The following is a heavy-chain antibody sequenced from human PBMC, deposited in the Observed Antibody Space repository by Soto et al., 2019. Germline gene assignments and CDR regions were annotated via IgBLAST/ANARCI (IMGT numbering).Heavy chain of an antibody. CDR1: GFSITNNY. CDR2: IDSGGDT. Sequence: EVQLVESGGDLIQPGGSLRLSCAASGFSITNNYMTWVRQAPGKGLEWVSLIDSGGDTYYADSVKGRFTLSRDISKNILSLQMNSLRAEDTAVYNCARGGSLYYYYGIDVWGQGTTVTVSS. V-gene: IGHV3-53*01. D-gene: IGHD3-16*01. CDR3: ARGGSLYYYYGIDV. J-gene: IGHJ6*02.